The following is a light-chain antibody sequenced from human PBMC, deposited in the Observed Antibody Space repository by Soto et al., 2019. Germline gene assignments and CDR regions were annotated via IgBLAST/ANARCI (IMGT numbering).Light chain of an antibody. CDR2: DAS. J-gene: IGKJ5*01. Sequence: EIVLTLSPATLSLSPGERATLSCRASQSVSSYLAWYQQKPGQAPRLLIYDASNRATGIPARFSGSGSGTDFTLTISSLEPEDFAVYYCQQRSNWPPNTFGQGTRLEIK. CDR3: QQRSNWPPNT. V-gene: IGKV3-11*01. CDR1: QSVSSY.